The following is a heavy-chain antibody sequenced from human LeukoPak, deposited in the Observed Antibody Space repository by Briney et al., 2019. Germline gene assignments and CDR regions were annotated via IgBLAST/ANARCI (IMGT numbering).Heavy chain of an antibody. CDR2: ISGSGGST. D-gene: IGHD2-2*01. Sequence: GGSLRLSCAASGFTFSSDALSWVRQAPGKGLECVSAISGSGGSTYYADSMKGRFTISRDNSKNTLYLQMNSLRAEDTAVYYCAKERCSSTSCYGGYSYWGQGTLVTVSS. J-gene: IGHJ4*02. CDR3: AKERCSSTSCYGGYSY. V-gene: IGHV3-23*01. CDR1: GFTFSSDA.